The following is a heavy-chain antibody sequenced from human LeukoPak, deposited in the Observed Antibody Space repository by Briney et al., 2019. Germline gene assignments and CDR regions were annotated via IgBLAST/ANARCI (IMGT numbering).Heavy chain of an antibody. Sequence: SETLSLTCTVSGGSLEGLYWSWIRQSPEKGLEWIGNVFHTGVTSYNLSLKSRVTMSVDTSKNLFSLKVSSVTAADTAVYYCARGRSNYYGMDVWGQGTTVTVSS. CDR3: ARGRSNYYGMDV. V-gene: IGHV4-59*11. D-gene: IGHD1-26*01. CDR2: VFHTGVT. CDR1: GGSLEGLY. J-gene: IGHJ6*02.